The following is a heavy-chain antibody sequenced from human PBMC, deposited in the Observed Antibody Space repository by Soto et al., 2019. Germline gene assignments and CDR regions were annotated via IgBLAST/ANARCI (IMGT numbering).Heavy chain of an antibody. CDR1: GGSISSSSYY. CDR3: ARQGYSSGWYADY. CDR2: IYYSGST. D-gene: IGHD6-19*01. J-gene: IGHJ4*02. Sequence: QLQLQESGPGLVKPSETLSLTCTVSGGSISSSSYYWGWIRQPPGKWLEWIGSIYYSGSTYYNPSLKSRVTISVDTSKNQFSLKLSSVTAADTAVYYCARQGYSSGWYADYWGQGTLVTVSS. V-gene: IGHV4-39*01.